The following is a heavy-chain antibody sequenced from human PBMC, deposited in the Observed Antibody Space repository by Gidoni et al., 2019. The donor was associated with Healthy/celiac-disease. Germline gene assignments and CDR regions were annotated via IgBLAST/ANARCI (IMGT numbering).Heavy chain of an antibody. CDR1: GGSISSYS. Sequence: QVQLQESGPGLVKPSETLSLTCTVSGGSISSYSWSWIRQPPGKGLEWIGYIYYSGSTNYNPSLKSRVTISVDTSKNQFSLKLSSVTAADTAVYYCARAPSYCSGGSCYPTGEDYWGQGTLVTVSS. CDR2: IYYSGST. J-gene: IGHJ4*02. CDR3: ARAPSYCSGGSCYPTGEDY. D-gene: IGHD2-15*01. V-gene: IGHV4-59*01.